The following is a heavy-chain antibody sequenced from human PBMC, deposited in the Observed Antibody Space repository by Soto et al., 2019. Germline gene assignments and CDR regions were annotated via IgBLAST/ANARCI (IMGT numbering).Heavy chain of an antibody. J-gene: IGHJ4*02. V-gene: IGHV3-23*01. CDR1: GFTFSSYS. D-gene: IGHD3-10*01. CDR2: FRAGGDDGTT. CDR3: AKKVNSGSGSQYFDY. Sequence: GGSLRLSCVASGFTFSSYSMSWVRQAPGKGLEWVSGFRAGGDDGTTYYADSVKGRFTISRDSSKNTLFLQMNSLRAEDTAIYYCAKKVNSGSGSQYFDYFGQGTLVTVSS.